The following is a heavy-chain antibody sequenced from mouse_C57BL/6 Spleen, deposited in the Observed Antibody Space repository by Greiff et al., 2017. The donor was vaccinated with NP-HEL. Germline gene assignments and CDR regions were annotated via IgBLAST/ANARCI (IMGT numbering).Heavy chain of an antibody. V-gene: IGHV5-9*01. J-gene: IGHJ1*03. CDR3: ARNDGYPYFDV. CDR1: GFTFSSYT. D-gene: IGHD2-3*01. Sequence: EVMLVESGGGLVKPGGSLKLSCAASGFTFSSYTMSWVRQTPEKRLEWVATISGGGGNTYYPDSVKGRFTISRDNAKNTMYLQMSSLRSEDTALYYCARNDGYPYFDVWGTGTTVTVSS. CDR2: ISGGGGNT.